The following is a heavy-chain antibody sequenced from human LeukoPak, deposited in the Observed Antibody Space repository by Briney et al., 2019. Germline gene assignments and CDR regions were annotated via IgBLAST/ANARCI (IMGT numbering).Heavy chain of an antibody. CDR3: ARDRTRSTRAAFDF. J-gene: IGHJ3*01. CDR2: ISSSSSTI. D-gene: IGHD1-1*01. V-gene: IGHV3-48*04. Sequence: GGSLRLSCAASGFTFSSYWMSWVRQAPGKGLEWVSYISSSSSTIYYADSVKGRFTISRDNAKNSLYLQMNSLRAEDTAVYYCARDRTRSTRAAFDFWGQGTMVTVSS. CDR1: GFTFSSYW.